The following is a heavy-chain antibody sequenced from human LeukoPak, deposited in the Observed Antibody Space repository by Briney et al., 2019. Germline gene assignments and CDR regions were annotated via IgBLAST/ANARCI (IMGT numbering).Heavy chain of an antibody. D-gene: IGHD3-3*01. CDR1: GYTFSSYW. Sequence: GEPLRISFKGSGYTFSSYWIGWVRPMPGKGLEWMGIIYPGDSDTRYSPSLQGQVTISVDTSIGTAYLQWSSLKASDTAIYYCARQNDFRLDYWGQGTLVTVSS. CDR3: ARQNDFRLDY. V-gene: IGHV5-51*01. CDR2: IYPGDSDT. J-gene: IGHJ4*02.